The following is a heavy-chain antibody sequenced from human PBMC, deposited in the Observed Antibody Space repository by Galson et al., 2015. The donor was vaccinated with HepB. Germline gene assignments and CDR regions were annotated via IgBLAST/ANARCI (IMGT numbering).Heavy chain of an antibody. CDR1: RFTFSSYA. CDR2: ISGSGGST. V-gene: IGHV3-23*01. Sequence: SLRLSCAASRFTFSSYAMSWARQAPGKGLEWVSAISGSGGSTYYADSVKGRFTVSRDNSKNTLYLQMNSLRAEDTAVYYCAKEGGRHYYYYGMDVWGQGTTVTVSS. D-gene: IGHD3-16*01. CDR3: AKEGGRHYYYYGMDV. J-gene: IGHJ6*02.